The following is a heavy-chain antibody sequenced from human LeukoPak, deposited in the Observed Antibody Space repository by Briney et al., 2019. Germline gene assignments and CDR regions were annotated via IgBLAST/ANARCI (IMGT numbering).Heavy chain of an antibody. CDR2: INPNSGGT. J-gene: IGHJ4*02. Sequence: ASVKVSCKASGYTFTGYYMHWVRQAPGQGLEWMGWINPNSGGTNYAQKFQGWVTMTRDTSISTACMELSRLRSDDTAVYYCARGVVATIGDFDYWGQGTLVTVSS. CDR3: ARGVVATIGDFDY. CDR1: GYTFTGYY. D-gene: IGHD5-12*01. V-gene: IGHV1-2*04.